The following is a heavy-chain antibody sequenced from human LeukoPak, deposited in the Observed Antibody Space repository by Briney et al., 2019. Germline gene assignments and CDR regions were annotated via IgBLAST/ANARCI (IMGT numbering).Heavy chain of an antibody. CDR3: ARALGPYGSGTAFYFDN. V-gene: IGHV4-61*03. D-gene: IGHD3-10*01. Sequence: SETLSLTCTVSGYSISSGYYWGWIRQPPGKGLEWIAYIHYSGTTNYNPSLKRRVTISLDTSKNHFSLKLTSVTAADTAVYYCARALGPYGSGTAFYFDNWGRGTLITVSS. CDR1: GYSISSGYY. CDR2: IHYSGTT. J-gene: IGHJ4*02.